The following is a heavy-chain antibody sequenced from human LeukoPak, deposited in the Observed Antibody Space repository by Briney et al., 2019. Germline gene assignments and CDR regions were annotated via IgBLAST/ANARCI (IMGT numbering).Heavy chain of an antibody. CDR1: GGSISSSSYY. V-gene: IGHV4-39*01. D-gene: IGHD3-10*01. CDR3: ARPYGSGNYWSFDY. J-gene: IGHJ4*02. CDR2: IYYSGTT. Sequence: SETLSLTCTVSGGSISSSSYYWGWIRQPPGKRLEWIGSIYYSGTTYYNPSLKSRITISVDTSKNQFSLKLSSVTAADTAVYYCARPYGSGNYWSFDYWGQGTLVTVSS.